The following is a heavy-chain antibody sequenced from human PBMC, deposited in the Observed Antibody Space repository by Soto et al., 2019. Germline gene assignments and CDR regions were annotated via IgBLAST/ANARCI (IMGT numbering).Heavy chain of an antibody. CDR3: ARNGTLTGYSYGMGV. V-gene: IGHV1-69*13. Sequence: SVKVSCKASGGTFSSYTINWVRQAPGQGPEWMGGIIPIFDTANYAQKFQGRVTITADESTSTSYMEVSSLRSEDTAVYYCARNGTLTGYSYGMGVWGQGTTVTVSS. D-gene: IGHD1-1*01. J-gene: IGHJ6*02. CDR2: IIPIFDTA. CDR1: GGTFSSYT.